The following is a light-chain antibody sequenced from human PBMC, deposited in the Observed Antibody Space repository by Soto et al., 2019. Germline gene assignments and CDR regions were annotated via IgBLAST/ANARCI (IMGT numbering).Light chain of an antibody. CDR3: CSYAGSYVV. J-gene: IGLJ2*01. CDR1: SSAVGSYNL. CDR2: EVS. V-gene: IGLV2-23*02. Sequence: QSALTQPASVSGSPGQSITISCTGTSSAVGSYNLVSWYQQHPGKAPKLMIYEVSKRPSGVSNRFSGSKSGNTASLTISGLQAEDEDDYYCCSYAGSYVVFGGGTKRTVL.